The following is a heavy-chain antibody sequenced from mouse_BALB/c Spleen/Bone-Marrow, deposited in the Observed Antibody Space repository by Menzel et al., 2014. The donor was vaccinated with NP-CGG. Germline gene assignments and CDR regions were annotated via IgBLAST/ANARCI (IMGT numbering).Heavy chain of an antibody. CDR2: IDPANGNT. V-gene: IGHV14-3*02. J-gene: IGHJ1*01. CDR3: ASYRYAWYFDV. D-gene: IGHD2-14*01. Sequence: VQLQHSGAEPVKPGASVKLSCTASGFNIKDTYMHWVKQRPEQGLEWIGRIDPANGNTKYDPKFQGKATITADTSSNTAYLQLSSLTSEDTAVYYCASYRYAWYFDVWGAGTTVTVSS. CDR1: GFNIKDTY.